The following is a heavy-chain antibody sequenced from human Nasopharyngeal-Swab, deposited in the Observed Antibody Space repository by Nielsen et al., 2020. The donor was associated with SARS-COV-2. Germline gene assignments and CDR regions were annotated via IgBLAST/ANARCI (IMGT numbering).Heavy chain of an antibody. CDR2: IYYSGST. D-gene: IGHD5-12*01. Sequence: SETLSLTCAVYGGSFSGYYWSWIRQPPGKGLEWIGYIYYSGSTNYNPSLKSRVTISVDTSKNQFSLKLSSVTAADTAVYYCVTGDIVATGDYYYGMDVWGQGTTGTVSS. CDR3: VTGDIVATGDYYYGMDV. CDR1: GGSFSGYY. J-gene: IGHJ6*02. V-gene: IGHV4-59*01.